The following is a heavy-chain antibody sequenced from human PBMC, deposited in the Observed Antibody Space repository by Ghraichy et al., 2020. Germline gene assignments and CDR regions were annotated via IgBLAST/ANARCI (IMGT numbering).Heavy chain of an antibody. CDR1: GFTFSGSA. CDR2: IRSKTNNYAT. CDR3: TRPRDYPSYYYVMDV. D-gene: IGHD4-17*01. Sequence: LTCAASGFTFSGSAMHWVRQASGKGLEWVGRIRSKTNNYATAYAASVKGRFTISRDDSKNTAYLQMNSLKTEDTAVYYCTRPRDYPSYYYVMDVWGQGTTVTVSS. J-gene: IGHJ6*02. V-gene: IGHV3-73*01.